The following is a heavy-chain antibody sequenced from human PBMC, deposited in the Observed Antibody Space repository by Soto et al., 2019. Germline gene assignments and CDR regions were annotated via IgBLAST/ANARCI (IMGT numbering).Heavy chain of an antibody. CDR1: GFTFSNYG. CDR2: ISYHGSDK. J-gene: IGHJ4*02. CDR3: ARDLHGDPYY. D-gene: IGHD4-17*01. Sequence: QVQLVESGGGVVQPGRSLRLSCAASGFTFSNYGMHWVRQAPGKGLEWVAVISYHGSDKYYADSVKGRFTISRDNSKNTLYLQMDSLRAEDTAVYYCARDLHGDPYYWGQGTLVTVSS. V-gene: IGHV3-30*03.